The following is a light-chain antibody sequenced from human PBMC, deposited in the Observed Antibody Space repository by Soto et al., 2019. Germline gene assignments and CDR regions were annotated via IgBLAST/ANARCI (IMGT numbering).Light chain of an antibody. CDR2: RAS. CDR1: QNVNSL. CDR3: QQYNKWPIT. Sequence: EIVLTQSPDTVSVSPGERAMVSCWASQNVNSLLAWYQQKPGQVPRLLIYRASTRASDTPARFSGSGSGTEFTLTISSLQSEDFATYYCQQYNKWPITFGQGTRLEIK. J-gene: IGKJ5*01. V-gene: IGKV3-15*01.